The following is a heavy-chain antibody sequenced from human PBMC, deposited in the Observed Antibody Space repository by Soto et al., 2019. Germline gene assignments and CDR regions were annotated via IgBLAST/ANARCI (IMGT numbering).Heavy chain of an antibody. Sequence: SQTLSLTCAISGDSVSTNSATWDWIRQSPSRGLEWLGRTYYRSNWYTDYAVSVKGRITISPDTSNNQLSLQLNSVTPDDTAVYYCARETYGDYVGYFDPWGQGIQVTVYS. CDR1: GDSVSTNSAT. D-gene: IGHD4-17*01. CDR3: ARETYGDYVGYFDP. V-gene: IGHV6-1*01. J-gene: IGHJ5*02. CDR2: TYYRSNWYT.